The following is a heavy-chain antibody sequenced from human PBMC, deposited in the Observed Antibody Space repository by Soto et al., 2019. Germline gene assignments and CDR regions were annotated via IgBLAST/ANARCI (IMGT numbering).Heavy chain of an antibody. J-gene: IGHJ6*02. D-gene: IGHD3-10*01. CDR1: GFTLDSYS. Sequence: GSLRLSCASSGFTLDSYSLHWVRQPPGKGLEWVAVISKDGGSEHYADSVRGRFTISRDHSKSTLYLEMNSLRTEDTAVYFCARDVGLGDLSPRRYYYNVMDVWGRGTTVTVSS. CDR2: ISKDGGSE. CDR3: ARDVGLGDLSPRRYYYNVMDV. V-gene: IGHV3-30*04.